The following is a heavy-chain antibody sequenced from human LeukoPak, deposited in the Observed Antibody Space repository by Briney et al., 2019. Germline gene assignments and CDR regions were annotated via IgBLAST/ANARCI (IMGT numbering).Heavy chain of an antibody. CDR2: ITGSGGST. CDR1: GFTYTSYA. D-gene: IGHD6-13*01. CDR3: AKDYIAAAGTFFDY. J-gene: IGHJ4*02. V-gene: IGHV3-23*01. Sequence: GGSLRLSCTASGFTYTSYAMSWVRQAPRKGLEWVSAITGSGGSTYYADSVKGRFTISRDNSKNTLYLQMNSLRAEDTAVYYCAKDYIAAAGTFFDYWGQGTLVTVSS.